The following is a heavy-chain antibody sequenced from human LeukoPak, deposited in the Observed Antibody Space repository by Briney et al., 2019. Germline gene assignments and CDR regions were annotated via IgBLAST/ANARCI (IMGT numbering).Heavy chain of an antibody. V-gene: IGHV3-64*01. CDR2: ISSNGGST. J-gene: IGHJ4*02. Sequence: PGGSLRLSCAASGFTFSSYAMHWVRQAPGKGLEYVSAISSNGGSTYYANSVKGRFTISRDNSKNTLYLQMGSLRAEDTAVYYCAKSGGYSYGFFDYWGQGTLVTVSS. CDR1: GFTFSSYA. D-gene: IGHD5-18*01. CDR3: AKSGGYSYGFFDY.